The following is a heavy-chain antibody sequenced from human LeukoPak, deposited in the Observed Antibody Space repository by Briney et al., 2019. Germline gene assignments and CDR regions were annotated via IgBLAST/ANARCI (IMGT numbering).Heavy chain of an antibody. V-gene: IGHV4-34*01. CDR3: ARVGGITIFGVVITASFDY. Sequence: SETLSLTCAVYGGSFSGYYWSWIRQPPGKGLEWMGEINHSGSTNYNPSLKSRVTISVDTSKNQFSLKLSSVTAADTAVYYCARVGGITIFGVVITASFDYWGQGTLVTVSS. CDR1: GGSFSGYY. D-gene: IGHD3-3*01. CDR2: INHSGST. J-gene: IGHJ4*02.